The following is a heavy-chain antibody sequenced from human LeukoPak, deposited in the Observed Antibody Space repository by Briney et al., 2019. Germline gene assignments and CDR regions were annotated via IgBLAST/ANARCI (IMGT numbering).Heavy chain of an antibody. CDR2: INPADSDT. CDR1: IYSFTSYV. Sequence: GESLNISCKGYIYSFTSYVIGWVRQMPGKGLEWMGIINPADSDTRYSPSFQGQVTISTDKSISTAYLQWSSLKASDTAMYYCARLGLYGTDVWGGDTGVGVSS. D-gene: IGHD3-16*01. CDR3: ARLGLYGTDV. J-gene: IGHJ6*04. V-gene: IGHV5-51*01.